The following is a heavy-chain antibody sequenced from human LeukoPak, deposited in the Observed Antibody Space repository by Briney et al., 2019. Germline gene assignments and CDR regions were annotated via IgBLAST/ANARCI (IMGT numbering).Heavy chain of an antibody. Sequence: PGGSLRLSCAGSGFTFSSYAMSWVRQSPGKGLEWVSAISDSGDGTYYADSVRARFTISRDNSKNTVDLQMNSLRAEDTAVYYCARVHIVVVIANSPFDYWGQGTLVTVSS. CDR1: GFTFSSYA. CDR3: ARVHIVVVIANSPFDY. D-gene: IGHD2-21*01. CDR2: ISDSGDGT. J-gene: IGHJ4*02. V-gene: IGHV3-23*01.